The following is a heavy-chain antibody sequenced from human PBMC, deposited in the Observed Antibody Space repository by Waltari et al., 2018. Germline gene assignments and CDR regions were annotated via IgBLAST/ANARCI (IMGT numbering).Heavy chain of an antibody. CDR2: IYYSGST. V-gene: IGHV4-39*07. CDR3: ARETRGQSSYVDY. Sequence: QLQLQESGPGLVKPSETLSLTCTVSGGSISSSSYYWVRIPQPPGKGLEWIGSIYYSGSTYYNPSLKSRVTISVDTSKNQLSLKLSSVTAADTAVYYCARETRGQSSYVDYWGQGTLVTVSS. J-gene: IGHJ4*02. CDR1: GGSISSSSYY. D-gene: IGHD3-10*01.